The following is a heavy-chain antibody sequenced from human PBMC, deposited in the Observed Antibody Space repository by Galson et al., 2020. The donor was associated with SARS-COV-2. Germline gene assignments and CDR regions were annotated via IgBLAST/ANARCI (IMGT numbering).Heavy chain of an antibody. CDR2: ISNTGSII. CDR3: ARHYGVVRDYFYYYGLDV. V-gene: IGHV3-11*01. J-gene: IGHJ6*02. Sequence: TGGSLRLSCIGSGFTFSDYYMHWIRQTPGKGLEWVSSISNTGSIIYYAVSLKGRFTVSRDNGKKSLFLQMNSLRVEDTAVYYCARHYGVVRDYFYYYGLDVWGQGTTVTVSS. D-gene: IGHD3-3*01. CDR1: GFTFSDYY.